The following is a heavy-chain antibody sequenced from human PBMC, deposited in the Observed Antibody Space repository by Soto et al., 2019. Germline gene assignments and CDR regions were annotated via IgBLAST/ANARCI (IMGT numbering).Heavy chain of an antibody. CDR3: AKTRTIFGVVPRHYLDY. J-gene: IGHJ4*02. CDR2: ISGSGGSS. V-gene: IGHV3-23*01. CDR1: GFTFSTYG. D-gene: IGHD3-3*01. Sequence: GGSLRLSCAASGFTFSTYGMSWVRQAPGKGLGWVSIISGSGGSSDYADSVKGRFTISRDNSKNTLYLEMNSLTTEDTAVYYCAKTRTIFGVVPRHYLDYWGQGSLVTVSS.